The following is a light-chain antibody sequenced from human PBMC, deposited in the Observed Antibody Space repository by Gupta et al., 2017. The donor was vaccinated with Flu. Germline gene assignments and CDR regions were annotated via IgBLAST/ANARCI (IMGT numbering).Light chain of an antibody. J-gene: IGKJ4*01. CDR2: KAS. V-gene: IGKV1-5*03. CDR1: QSISTW. CDR3: QQNNDYPLT. Sequence: GDRVTITCRASQSISTWLGWYQQKPGQAPKLLIYKASKLQSGVPSRFSGSGSGTEFSLTITSLQPDDFATYICQQNNDYPLTYGGGTEVEIK.